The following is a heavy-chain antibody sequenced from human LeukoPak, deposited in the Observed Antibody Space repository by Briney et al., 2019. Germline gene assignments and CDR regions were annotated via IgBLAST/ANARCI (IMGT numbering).Heavy chain of an antibody. CDR1: GGSISSSSYY. V-gene: IGHV3-23*01. CDR2: ISGSGGST. D-gene: IGHD6-13*01. Sequence: ETLSLTCTVSGGSISSSSYYWGWIRQPPGKGLEWVSAISGSGGSTYYADSVKGRFTISRDNSKNTLYLQMNSLRAEDTAVYYCAKLMSRVYSSTYAFDIWGQGTMVTVSS. J-gene: IGHJ3*02. CDR3: AKLMSRVYSSTYAFDI.